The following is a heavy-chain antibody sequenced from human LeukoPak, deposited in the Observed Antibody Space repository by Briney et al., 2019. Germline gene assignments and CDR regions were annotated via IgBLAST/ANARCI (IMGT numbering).Heavy chain of an antibody. Sequence: ASVKVSCKASGGTFSSYAISWVRQAPGQGLEWMGGIIPIFGTANYAQKFQGRVTITADESTSTAYMELSSLRSEDTAVYYCAKGYSSGYKYFDYWGQGTLVTVSS. CDR1: GGTFSSYA. V-gene: IGHV1-69*13. J-gene: IGHJ4*02. CDR3: AKGYSSGYKYFDY. D-gene: IGHD6-19*01. CDR2: IIPIFGTA.